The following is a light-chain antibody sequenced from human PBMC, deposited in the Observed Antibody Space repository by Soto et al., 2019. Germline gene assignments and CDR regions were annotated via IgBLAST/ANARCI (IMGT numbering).Light chain of an antibody. V-gene: IGKV3-11*01. CDR1: QSFRGL. Sequence: EVVLTQSPVRLSLSPGESATLSCRASQSFRGLLAWYQQKPGQAPRLLIYDAYNRATGIPPRFSGSGSGTDFTLTISSVEPEDSAVYYCQQRHMWHITFGQGTRLEIK. CDR2: DAY. CDR3: QQRHMWHIT. J-gene: IGKJ5*01.